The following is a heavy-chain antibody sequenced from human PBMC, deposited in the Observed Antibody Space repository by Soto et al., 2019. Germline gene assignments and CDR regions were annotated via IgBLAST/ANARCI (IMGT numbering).Heavy chain of an antibody. D-gene: IGHD3-10*01. CDR2: IYYSGST. CDR3: ARVGGLWFGESIP. Sequence: SETLSLTCTVSGCSISSGDYYWSWILQPPGKGLEWIGYIYYSGSTYYNPSLKSRVTISVDTSKNQFSLKLSSVTAADTAVYYCARVGGLWFGESIPWGQVTLVTVSS. J-gene: IGHJ5*02. V-gene: IGHV4-30-4*01. CDR1: GCSISSGDYY.